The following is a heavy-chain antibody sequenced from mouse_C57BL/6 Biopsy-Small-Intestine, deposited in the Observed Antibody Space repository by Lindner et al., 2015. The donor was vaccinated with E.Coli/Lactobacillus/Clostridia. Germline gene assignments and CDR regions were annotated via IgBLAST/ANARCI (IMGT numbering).Heavy chain of an antibody. Sequence: SVKVSCKAPGFSFTASAVQWVRQARGQGLEWIGWIVVGTGNTDYAQKFQERVTITRDKSTSTAYLELRNLRSEDTAVYYCAASTHYYDSSGYYYEWGQGTLVTVSS. CDR2: IVVGTGNT. CDR1: GFSFTASA. D-gene: IGHD1-1*01. CDR3: AASTHYYDSSGYYYE. V-gene: IGHV1S18*01. J-gene: IGHJ4*01.